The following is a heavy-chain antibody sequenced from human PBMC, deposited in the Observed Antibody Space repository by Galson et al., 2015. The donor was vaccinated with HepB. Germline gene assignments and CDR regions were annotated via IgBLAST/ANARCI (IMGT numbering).Heavy chain of an antibody. D-gene: IGHD2/OR15-2a*01. CDR1: GFRISDYW. CDR2: INQDGSEN. Sequence: SLRLSCAASGFRISDYWMMWVRQAPGQGLEWVADINQDGSENYYVDSVRGRFTIPRDNAKNSMHLQMNSLRAEDTAIYYCVRDDTCDGNRCHAFDSWGQGTLVTVS. CDR3: VRDDTCDGNRCHAFDS. J-gene: IGHJ4*02. V-gene: IGHV3-7*01.